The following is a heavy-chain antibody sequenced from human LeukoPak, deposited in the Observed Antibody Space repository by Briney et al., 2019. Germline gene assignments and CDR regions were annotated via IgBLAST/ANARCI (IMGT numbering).Heavy chain of an antibody. CDR3: ARTLIKYSVSSCCFDY. V-gene: IGHV3-30*04. Sequence: GGSLRLSCAASGFTFSNYAMHWVRQAPGKGLEWVAVISYDGPNKKYADSVKGRFTISRDNSKNTLYLQMNSLRAEDTAVYYCARTLIKYSVSSCCFDYWGQGTLVTVSS. CDR1: GFTFSNYA. D-gene: IGHD6-6*01. J-gene: IGHJ4*02. CDR2: ISYDGPNK.